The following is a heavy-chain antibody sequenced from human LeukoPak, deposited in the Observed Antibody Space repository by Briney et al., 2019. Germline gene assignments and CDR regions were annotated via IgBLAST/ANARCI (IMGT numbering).Heavy chain of an antibody. CDR3: ARESEGHWFDP. V-gene: IGHV4-59*01. Sequence: PSETLSLTCTVSGGSISSYYWSWIRQPPGKGLEWIGYIYYSGSTNYNPSLKSRVTISVDTSKNQFSLKLSSVTAADTAVYYCARESEGHWFDPWGQGTLVTVSS. CDR2: IYYSGST. CDR1: GGSISSYY. J-gene: IGHJ5*02.